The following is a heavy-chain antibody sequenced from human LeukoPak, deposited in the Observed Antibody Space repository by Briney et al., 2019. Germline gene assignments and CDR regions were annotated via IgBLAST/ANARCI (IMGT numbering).Heavy chain of an antibody. CDR1: GGSFSTYY. J-gene: IGHJ6*03. V-gene: IGHV4-34*01. Sequence: PSETLSLTCTVYGGSFSTYYWSWILQPPGKGLEWIGEINHSGSTTYNPSLKSRITISVDTSKSQFSLKLSSVTAADSAMYYCARVGGSSYYYMDVWGKGTTVTVSS. CDR3: ARVGGSSYYYMDV. CDR2: INHSGST. D-gene: IGHD3-16*01.